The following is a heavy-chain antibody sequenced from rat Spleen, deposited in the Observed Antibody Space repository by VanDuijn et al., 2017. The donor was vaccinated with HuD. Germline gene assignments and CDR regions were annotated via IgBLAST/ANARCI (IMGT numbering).Heavy chain of an antibody. CDR1: GFTYSNYV. J-gene: IGHJ1*01. CDR3: ARQSRSIPYYWYFDF. D-gene: IGHD1-2*01. Sequence: EVQLVESGGGLVQPGRSLKLSCAASGFTYSNYVMAWVRQAPTKGLEWVASISYDGGSTYYRDSVKGRFTISRDNAENTVYLQMNSLRSEDTATYYCARQSRSIPYYWYFDFWGPGTMVTVSS. CDR2: ISYDGGST. V-gene: IGHV5S13*01.